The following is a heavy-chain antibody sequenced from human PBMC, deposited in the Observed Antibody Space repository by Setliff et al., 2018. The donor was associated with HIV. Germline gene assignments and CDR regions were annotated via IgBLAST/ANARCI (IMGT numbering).Heavy chain of an antibody. CDR1: GGSISNGYYY. J-gene: IGHJ6*03. CDR2: IYTSEST. V-gene: IGHV4-61*09. CDR3: ARGGREYGVNYYYYYMDV. Sequence: SETLSLTCTVSGGSISNGYYYWSWIRQPAGKGLEWIGHIYTSESTKYNPSLKSRVTISVDTSKNQFSLKLSSVTAADTAVYYCARGGREYGVNYYYYYMDVWGKGTTVTVFS. D-gene: IGHD3-10*01.